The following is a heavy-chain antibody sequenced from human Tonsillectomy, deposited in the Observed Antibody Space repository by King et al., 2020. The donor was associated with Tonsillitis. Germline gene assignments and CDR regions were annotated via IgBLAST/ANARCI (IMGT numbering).Heavy chain of an antibody. CDR2: ITPNGGT. J-gene: IGHJ5*02. CDR3: ARGVGAPNWFDP. CDR1: GYTFTTYY. D-gene: IGHD1-26*01. Sequence: VQLVQSGAEVKKPGASVKVSCKASGYTFTTYYMHWLRQAPGQGLEWMGWITPNGGTNYAKRFQGRVTMTRDTSISTAYMELSRLTSDDTAVYFCARGVGAPNWFDPWGQGTLVTVFS. V-gene: IGHV1-2*02.